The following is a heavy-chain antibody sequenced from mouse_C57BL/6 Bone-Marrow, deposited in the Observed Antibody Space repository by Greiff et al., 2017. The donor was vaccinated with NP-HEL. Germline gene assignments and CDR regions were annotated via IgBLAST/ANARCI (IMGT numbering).Heavy chain of an antibody. CDR1: GYTFTDYY. D-gene: IGHD1-1*02. CDR3: ARETPLWWYAMDY. CDR2: INPNNGGT. J-gene: IGHJ4*01. V-gene: IGHV1-26*01. Sequence: EVQLQQSGPVLVKPGASVKISCKASGYTFTDYYMNWVKQSHGKSLEWIGDINPNNGGTSYNQKFKGKATLTVDKSSSTAYMELRSLTSEDSAVYYCARETPLWWYAMDYWGQGTSVTVSS.